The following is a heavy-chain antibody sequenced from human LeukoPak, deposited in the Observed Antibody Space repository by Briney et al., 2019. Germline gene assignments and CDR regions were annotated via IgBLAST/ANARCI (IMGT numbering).Heavy chain of an antibody. D-gene: IGHD4-17*01. CDR3: ARDFDGPRASDY. Sequence: GGSLRLSCAASGFTFSYFWMHWFRKTPGKGLVWVSCTNTDGSYSSYADSVKGRFTISRDNVRNTLYLQMSSLRAEDSAVYYCARDFDGPRASDYWGQGISVTVSS. CDR2: TNTDGSYS. CDR1: GFTFSYFW. J-gene: IGHJ4*02. V-gene: IGHV3-74*01.